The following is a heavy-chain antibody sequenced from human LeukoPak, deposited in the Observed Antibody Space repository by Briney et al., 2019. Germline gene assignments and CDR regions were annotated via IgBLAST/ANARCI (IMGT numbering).Heavy chain of an antibody. V-gene: IGHV1-8*03. CDR2: MNPNSGNT. CDR3: ARGVWGTTVTTDY. Sequence: ASVKVSCKASGYTFTSYYMHRVRQATGQGLEWMGWMNPNSGNTGYAQKFQGRVTITRNTSISTAYMELSSLRSEDTAVYYCARGVWGTTVTTDYWGQGTLVTVSS. CDR1: GYTFTSYY. J-gene: IGHJ4*02. D-gene: IGHD4-11*01.